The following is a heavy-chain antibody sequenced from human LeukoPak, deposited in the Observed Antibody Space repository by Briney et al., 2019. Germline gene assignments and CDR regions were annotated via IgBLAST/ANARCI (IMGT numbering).Heavy chain of an antibody. J-gene: IGHJ4*02. Sequence: ASVKVSCKASGGTFSSYAISWVRQAPGQGLELMGGIIPIFGTANYAQKFQGRVTITADKSTSTAYMELSSLRSEDTAVYYCARLGYGTDAGDDFDYWGQGTLVTVSS. D-gene: IGHD4-17*01. CDR1: GGTFSSYA. CDR2: IIPIFGTA. CDR3: ARLGYGTDAGDDFDY. V-gene: IGHV1-69*06.